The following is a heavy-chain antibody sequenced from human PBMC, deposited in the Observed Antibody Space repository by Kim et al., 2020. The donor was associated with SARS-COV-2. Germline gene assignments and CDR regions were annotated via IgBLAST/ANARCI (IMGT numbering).Heavy chain of an antibody. V-gene: IGHV4-4*07. J-gene: IGHJ4*02. D-gene: IGHD3-10*01. CDR1: GGSISGYY. CDR2: VYASGTT. CDR3: ARDRGGSSTL. Sequence: SETLSLTCTVSGGSISGYYWSWIRRPAGKRLEWIGRVYASGTTNYNPSLTSRVTMSVDTSKNQFSLKVTSVTAADTAMYYCARDRGGSSTLWGQGTQVT.